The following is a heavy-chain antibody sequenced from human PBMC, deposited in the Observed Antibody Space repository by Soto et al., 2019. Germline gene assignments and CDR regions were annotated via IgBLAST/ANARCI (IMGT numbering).Heavy chain of an antibody. CDR1: GFTFSDYY. Sequence: QVQLAKSGGRLVKPGGSLRLSCAAPGFTFSDYYMSWIRQAPGKGLEWVSYISNSSSYTNYADSVKGRFTMFRDNAKNSRYLQMNSLRAEDTAVYYGARETAMVDYWGQGALVTVS. CDR3: ARETAMVDY. J-gene: IGHJ4*02. V-gene: IGHV3-11*06. D-gene: IGHD5-18*01. CDR2: ISNSSSYT.